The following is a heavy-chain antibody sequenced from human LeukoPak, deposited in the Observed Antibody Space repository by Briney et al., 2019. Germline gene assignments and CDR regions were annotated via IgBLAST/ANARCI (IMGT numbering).Heavy chain of an antibody. D-gene: IGHD4-23*01. J-gene: IGHJ4*02. CDR3: ARDSNSLDY. Sequence: SETLSLTCAVYGGSFSGYYWSWIRQPPGKGLEWIGEINHSGRTNYNPSLKSRVTISVDTSKNQFSLKLSSVTAADMAVYYCARDSNSLDYWGQGTLVTVSS. CDR1: GGSFSGYY. CDR2: INHSGRT. V-gene: IGHV4-34*01.